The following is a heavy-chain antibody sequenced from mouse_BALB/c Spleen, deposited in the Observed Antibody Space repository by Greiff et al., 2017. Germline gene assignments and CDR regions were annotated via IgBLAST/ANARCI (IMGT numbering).Heavy chain of an antibody. CDR2: ISSGSSTI. V-gene: IGHV5-17*02. D-gene: IGHD4-1*01. Sequence: EVQGVESGGGLVQPGGSRKLSCAASGFTFSSFGMHWVRQAPEKGLEWVAYISSGSSTIYYADTVKGRFTISRDNPKNTLFLQMTSLRSEDTAMYYCARSLLGRYYFDYWGQGTTLTVSS. CDR1: GFTFSSFG. CDR3: ARSLLGRYYFDY. J-gene: IGHJ2*01.